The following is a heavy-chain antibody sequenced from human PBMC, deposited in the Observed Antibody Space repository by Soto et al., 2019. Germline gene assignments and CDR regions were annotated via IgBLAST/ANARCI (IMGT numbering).Heavy chain of an antibody. CDR2: ITAADGYT. Sequence: QVQLVQSGAEEKKPGASVKVSCKASGYTFPTYAMHWVRQAPGQRLEWMGWITAADGYTRYSEKFQGRVTITTDTSASTAYMELSSLRSEDTAVYYCARDDGGTWCLDHWGQGTLVTVSS. CDR1: GYTFPTYA. D-gene: IGHD6-13*01. CDR3: ARDDGGTWCLDH. J-gene: IGHJ4*02. V-gene: IGHV1-3*05.